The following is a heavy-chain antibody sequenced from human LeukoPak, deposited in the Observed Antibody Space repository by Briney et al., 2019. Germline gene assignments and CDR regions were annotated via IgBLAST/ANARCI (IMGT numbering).Heavy chain of an antibody. D-gene: IGHD3-9*01. Sequence: SQTLSLTCTVSGGSISSGGYYWSWIRQHPGKGLEWIGYIYYSGSTYYNPSLKSRVTISVDKSKNQFSLKLSSVTAADTAVYYCARTRYDILTGPSDAFDIWGQGTMVTVSS. V-gene: IGHV4-31*03. J-gene: IGHJ3*02. CDR3: ARTRYDILTGPSDAFDI. CDR1: GGSISSGGYY. CDR2: IYYSGST.